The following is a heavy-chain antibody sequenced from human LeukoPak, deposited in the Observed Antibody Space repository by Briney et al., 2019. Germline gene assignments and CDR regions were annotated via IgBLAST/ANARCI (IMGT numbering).Heavy chain of an antibody. Sequence: GGSLRLSCAASGFTFSSYAMSWVRQAPGKGLEWVSAISGSGGSTYYADSVKGRFTISRDNSKNTLYLQMNSPRAEDTAVYYCAIHGDYGGRFDYWGQGTLVTVSS. CDR1: GFTFSSYA. J-gene: IGHJ4*02. V-gene: IGHV3-23*01. CDR3: AIHGDYGGRFDY. CDR2: ISGSGGST. D-gene: IGHD4-17*01.